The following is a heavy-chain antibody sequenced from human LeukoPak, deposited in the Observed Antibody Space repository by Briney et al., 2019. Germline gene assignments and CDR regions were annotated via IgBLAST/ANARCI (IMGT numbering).Heavy chain of an antibody. J-gene: IGHJ5*02. V-gene: IGHV2-5*01. Sequence: SGPTLVNPTQTLTLTRTFSGFSLSTSGVGVGWIRQPPGKALEWLALIYWNDDKRYSPSLKSRLTITKDTSKNQVVLTMTNMDPVDTATYYCAHRRKSSSWYYEVNWFDPWGQGTLVTVSS. CDR2: IYWNDDK. CDR1: GFSLSTSGVG. CDR3: AHRRKSSSWYYEVNWFDP. D-gene: IGHD6-13*01.